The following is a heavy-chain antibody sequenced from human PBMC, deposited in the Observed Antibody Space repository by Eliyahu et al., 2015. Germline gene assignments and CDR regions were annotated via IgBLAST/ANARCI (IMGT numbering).Heavy chain of an antibody. CDR1: GGSISSTSXY. CDR3: ARLTTYSGYPTYLDY. J-gene: IGHJ4*02. CDR2: IHYSGST. V-gene: IGHV4-39*01. D-gene: IGHD3-22*01. Sequence: QLHLQESGPGLVKPSETLSLTCTVSGGSISSTSXYWGWIRXPPGKGLEFIANIHYSGSTYYSPSLKSRVTISVDTSKNQFSLNLNSVTAADTAMYYCARLTTYSGYPTYLDYWGQGTLVTVSS.